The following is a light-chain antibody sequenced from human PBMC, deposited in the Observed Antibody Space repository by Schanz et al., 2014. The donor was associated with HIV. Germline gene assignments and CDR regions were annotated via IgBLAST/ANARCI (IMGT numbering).Light chain of an antibody. CDR3: QQYGSSPWT. CDR2: GAS. Sequence: EIVLTQSPGTLSLSPGERATLSCRASQSVSSNFLAWYQQKPNQAPRLLIFGASNRATGIPDRFSGGVSGTDFTLTISRVEPEDYAVYYCQQYGSSPWTFGQGTRVDVK. V-gene: IGKV3-20*01. CDR1: QSVSSNF. J-gene: IGKJ1*01.